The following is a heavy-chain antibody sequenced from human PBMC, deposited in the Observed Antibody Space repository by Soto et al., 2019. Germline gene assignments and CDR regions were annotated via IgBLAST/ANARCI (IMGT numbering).Heavy chain of an antibody. V-gene: IGHV1-3*01. J-gene: IGHJ6*03. Sequence: QVHLVQSGAEVKEPGASVRLSCKASGYTFTRYAIHWVRQAPGQRLEWMGWINAGNGNTKYSEKFQGRVTITRDTSASIVYKELTSLRSEDTAVYYIARRDCRDSRCYYPDHSPMDVWGRGTTVTVSS. CDR3: ARRDCRDSRCYYPDHSPMDV. CDR1: GYTFTRYA. D-gene: IGHD2-15*01. CDR2: INAGNGNT.